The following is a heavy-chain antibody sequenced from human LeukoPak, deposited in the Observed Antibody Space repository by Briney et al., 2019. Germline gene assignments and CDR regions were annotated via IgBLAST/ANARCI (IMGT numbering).Heavy chain of an antibody. CDR3: SRAKRVDVQLTPYYFDY. J-gene: IGHJ4*02. CDR2: IYWDDDE. D-gene: IGHD1-1*01. CDR1: GFSVNTDGMS. Sequence: SGPTLVKPTQTLTLTCTFSGFSVNTDGMSVGWVRQPPGKALEWLAIIYWDDDERYSPSLRSRLTITKDASKNQVVLTMTNMDPVDAATYYCSRAKRVDVQLTPYYFDYWGQGIRVTVSS. V-gene: IGHV2-5*02.